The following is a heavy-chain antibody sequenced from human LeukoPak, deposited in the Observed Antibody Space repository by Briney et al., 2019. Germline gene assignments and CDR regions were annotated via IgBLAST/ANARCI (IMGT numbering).Heavy chain of an antibody. V-gene: IGHV1-69*05. CDR1: GGTFSSYA. D-gene: IGHD3-10*01. CDR2: IIPIFGTA. CDR3: ARWGPGRDYYYYYMDV. J-gene: IGHJ6*03. Sequence: SVKVSCKASGGTFSSYAISWVRQAPGQGLEWMGGIIPIFGTANYAQKFQGRVTITTDESTSTAYMELSSLRSEDTAVYYCARWGPGRDYYYYYMDVWGKGTTVTVSS.